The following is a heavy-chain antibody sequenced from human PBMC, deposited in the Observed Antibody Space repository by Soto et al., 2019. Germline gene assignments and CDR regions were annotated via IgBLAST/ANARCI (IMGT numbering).Heavy chain of an antibody. CDR2: IIPISDTT. V-gene: IGHV1-69*01. Sequence: QVQLVQSGAEVKKPGSSVKVSCKASGGTFSSYAISWVRQAPGQGLAWMGGIIPISDTTNYAQKFQGRVTITADESTSTAYMELSSLRSEDTAVYSCARAQGSSTSLEIYYYYYYGMDVWGQGPTVTVS. J-gene: IGHJ6*02. CDR1: GGTFSSYA. D-gene: IGHD2-2*01. CDR3: ARAQGSSTSLEIYYYYYYGMDV.